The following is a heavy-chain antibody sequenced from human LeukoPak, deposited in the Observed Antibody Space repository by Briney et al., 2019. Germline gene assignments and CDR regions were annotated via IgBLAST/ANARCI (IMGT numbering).Heavy chain of an antibody. CDR2: ISSSSSYI. CDR1: GFPFSSYS. V-gene: IGHV3-21*01. J-gene: IGHJ6*02. D-gene: IGHD3-9*01. CDR3: ARVRRYDILTGYYDYYGMDV. Sequence: GGSLRLSCAASGFPFSSYSMNWVRQAPGKGLEWVSSISSSSSYIYYADSVKGRFTISRDNAKNSLYLQMNSLRAEDTAVYYCARVRRYDILTGYYDYYGMDVWGQGTTVTVSS.